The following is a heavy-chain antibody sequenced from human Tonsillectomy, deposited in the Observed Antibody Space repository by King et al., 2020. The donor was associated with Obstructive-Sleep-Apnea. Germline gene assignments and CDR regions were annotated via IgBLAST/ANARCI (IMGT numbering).Heavy chain of an antibody. CDR1: GFTFDDYA. CDR2: ISWNSGSI. Sequence: QLVQSGGGLVQPGWSLRLSCAASGFTFDDYAMHWVRQAPGKGLEWVSSISWNSGSIDYGDSVEGRFTISRDNAKKSLDLQMNSLRPEDTAFYFCSQAYVADYDRQYYFDYWGQGTLVTVSS. J-gene: IGHJ4*02. CDR3: SQAYVADYDRQYYFDY. D-gene: IGHD3-22*01. V-gene: IGHV3-9*01.